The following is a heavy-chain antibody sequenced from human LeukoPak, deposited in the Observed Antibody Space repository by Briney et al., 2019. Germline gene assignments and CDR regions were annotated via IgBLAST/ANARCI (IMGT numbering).Heavy chain of an antibody. CDR1: GFTVSSNY. J-gene: IGHJ4*02. D-gene: IGHD3-22*01. Sequence: PGGSLRLSCAASGFTVSSNYMSWVRQAPGKGLEWVSVIYSGGSTYYADSVKDRFTISRDNSKNTLYLQMNSLRAEDTAVYYCARALVDSRYYYSSDYWGQGTLVTVSS. CDR3: ARALVDSRYYYSSDY. V-gene: IGHV3-53*01. CDR2: IYSGGST.